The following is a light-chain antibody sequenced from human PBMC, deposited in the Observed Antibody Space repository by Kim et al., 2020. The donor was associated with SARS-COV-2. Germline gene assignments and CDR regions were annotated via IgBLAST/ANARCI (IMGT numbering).Light chain of an antibody. CDR2: RAS. CDR3: QQYNSYSPLT. J-gene: IGKJ4*01. Sequence: ASVGDRVTITCRASQSISSWLAWYQQKPGKAPNLLIYRASNLESGVPSRFSGSGSGTEFTLTISSLQPDDFATYYCQQYNSYSPLTFGGGTKVEI. CDR1: QSISSW. V-gene: IGKV1-5*03.